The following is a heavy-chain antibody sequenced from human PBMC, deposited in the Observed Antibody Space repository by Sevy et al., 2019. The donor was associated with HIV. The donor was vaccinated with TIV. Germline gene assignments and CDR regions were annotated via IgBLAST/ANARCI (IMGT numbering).Heavy chain of an antibody. CDR2: IKQDGSEK. J-gene: IGHJ3*02. CDR1: GFTFSSYW. V-gene: IGHV3-7*01. Sequence: GGSLRLSCAASGFTFSSYWMSWVRQAPGKGLEWVANIKQDGSEKYYVDSVKGRFTISRDNAKNSLYLQMNSLRAEDTAVYYCARAGYDILTGYYRLGAFDIWGQGTMLTVSS. CDR3: ARAGYDILTGYYRLGAFDI. D-gene: IGHD3-9*01.